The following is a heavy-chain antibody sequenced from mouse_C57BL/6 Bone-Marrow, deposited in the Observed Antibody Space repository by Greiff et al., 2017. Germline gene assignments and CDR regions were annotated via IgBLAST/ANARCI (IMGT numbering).Heavy chain of an antibody. Sequence: EVKLVESGGGLVQSGRSLRLSCAISGFTFSDFYMEWVRQAPGKGLEWFAASRNKANDYKTEYSASVKGRFIVSRDTSQSILYLQMNALSAEDTAIYYCAGDACPGCWYFDVWGTGTTVTVSS. CDR1: GFTFSDFY. V-gene: IGHV7-1*01. J-gene: IGHJ1*03. CDR3: AGDACPGCWYFDV. CDR2: SRNKANDYKT.